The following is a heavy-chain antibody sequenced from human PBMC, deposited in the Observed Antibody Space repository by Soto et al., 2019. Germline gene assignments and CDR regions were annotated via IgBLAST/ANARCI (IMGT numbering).Heavy chain of an antibody. CDR2: MNPNSGNT. Sequence: QVQLVQSGAEVKKPGASVKVSCKASGYTFTSFDINWVRQATGQGLEWMGWMNPNSGNTGYAQKFQGRVTMTRNTSISTAYMELSSLRSEDTAVYYCARWPDGYYYYGMDVWGQGTTVTVSS. V-gene: IGHV1-8*01. CDR1: GYTFTSFD. J-gene: IGHJ6*02. CDR3: ARWPDGYYYYGMDV.